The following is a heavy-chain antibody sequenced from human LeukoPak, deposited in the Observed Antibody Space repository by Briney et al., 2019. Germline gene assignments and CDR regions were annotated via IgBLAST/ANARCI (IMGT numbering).Heavy chain of an antibody. D-gene: IGHD6-6*01. CDR3: AKYSSSSNYYYGMDV. CDR1: GFTFSGYG. Sequence: PGRSLRLSCAASGFTFSGYGVHWVRQAPGKGLEWVALISYDGNDKYYADSVKGRFTISRDNSKNTLYLQLNSLRAEDTAVYYCAKYSSSSNYYYGMDVWGQGTTVTVSS. CDR2: ISYDGNDK. V-gene: IGHV3-30*18. J-gene: IGHJ6*02.